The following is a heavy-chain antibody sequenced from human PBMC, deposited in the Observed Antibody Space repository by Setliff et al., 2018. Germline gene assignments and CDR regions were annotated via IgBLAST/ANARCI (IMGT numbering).Heavy chain of an antibody. D-gene: IGHD3-16*02. CDR3: AKQGYSDSLYAFDV. Sequence: GASVKVSCKASGYTFTNHYMHWVRQAPGHGLELMGRIHPNTGSTNYLQDFQGRVTITRDTSIYTVYMELTGLTSGDTAVYYCAKQGYSDSLYAFDVWGQGTVVTVSS. CDR1: GYTFTNHY. J-gene: IGHJ3*01. CDR2: IHPNTGST. V-gene: IGHV1-2*06.